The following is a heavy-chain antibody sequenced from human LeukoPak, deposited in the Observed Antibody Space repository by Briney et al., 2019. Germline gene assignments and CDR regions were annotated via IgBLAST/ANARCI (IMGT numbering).Heavy chain of an antibody. D-gene: IGHD2-15*01. Sequence: GGSLRLSCAASGFPFGSYGMHWVRQAPGKGLEWVAVISDDGSNEYYIDSVRSRFTISRDNPKNTLYLQMNSLSAEDTAVYFCAGGLLGCRGGSCYPTDYWGQGTLVTVSS. CDR1: GFPFGSYG. CDR3: AGGLLGCRGGSCYPTDY. CDR2: ISDDGSNE. V-gene: IGHV3-30*03. J-gene: IGHJ4*02.